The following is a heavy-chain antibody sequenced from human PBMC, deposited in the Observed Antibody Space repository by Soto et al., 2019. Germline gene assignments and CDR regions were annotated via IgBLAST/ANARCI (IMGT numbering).Heavy chain of an antibody. Sequence: GASVKVSCKASGYTFTSYGISWVRQAPGQGLEWMGCFDPDNGKTNYAQKLQGRVTMTEDTSTDTAYMELSSLRSEDTAVYYCATGYSSSWYWGRRYYGMDVWGQGTTVTVSS. V-gene: IGHV1-18*01. CDR3: ATGYSSSWYWGRRYYGMDV. J-gene: IGHJ6*02. CDR1: GYTFTSYG. D-gene: IGHD6-13*01. CDR2: FDPDNGKT.